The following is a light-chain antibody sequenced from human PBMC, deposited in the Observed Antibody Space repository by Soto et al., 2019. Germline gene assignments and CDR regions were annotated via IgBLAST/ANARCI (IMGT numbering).Light chain of an antibody. CDR3: QSYDSSLSV. CDR2: GNS. CDR1: SSNIGAGYD. V-gene: IGLV1-40*01. J-gene: IGLJ1*01. Sequence: HSVLTQPASVPGAPGQRVTISCTESSSNIGAGYDVHWYQQLPGTAPKLLIYGNSNRPSGVPDRFSGSKSGTSASLAITGLQAEDEADYYCQSYDSSLSVFGTGTKVTVL.